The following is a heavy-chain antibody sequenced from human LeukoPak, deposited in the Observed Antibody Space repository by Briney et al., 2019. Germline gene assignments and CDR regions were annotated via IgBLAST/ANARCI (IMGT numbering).Heavy chain of an antibody. Sequence: PGGSLRLSCAASGFTLSSYGMHWVRQAPGKGLEWVAVISYDGSNKYYADSVKGRFTISRDNSKNTLYLQMNSLRAEDTAVYYCAKLREPFDYWGQGTLVTVSS. V-gene: IGHV3-30*18. CDR3: AKLREPFDY. CDR1: GFTLSSYG. D-gene: IGHD1-14*01. CDR2: ISYDGSNK. J-gene: IGHJ4*02.